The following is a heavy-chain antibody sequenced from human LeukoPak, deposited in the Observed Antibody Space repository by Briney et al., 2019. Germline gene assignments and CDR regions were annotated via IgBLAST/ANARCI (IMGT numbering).Heavy chain of an antibody. CDR1: GYTFTNYD. V-gene: IGHV1-8*01. CDR2: MNPTSGKA. J-gene: IGHJ6*02. CDR3: ARDFFDGHGYTFYYGMDV. D-gene: IGHD3-22*01. Sequence: ASVKVSCKASGYTFTNYDVNWVRQATGQGLEWMGWMNPTSGKAGFAQRFQGRVSVTRNISISTAYMELSSLRSEDTAVYYCARDFFDGHGYTFYYGMDVWGQGTTVTVSS.